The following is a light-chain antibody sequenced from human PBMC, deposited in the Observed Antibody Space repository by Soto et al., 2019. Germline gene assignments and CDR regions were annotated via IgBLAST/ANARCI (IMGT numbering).Light chain of an antibody. J-gene: IGLJ1*01. CDR3: CSYAGTYIYV. CDR2: DVS. CDR1: SSDVGAYNY. V-gene: IGLV2-11*01. Sequence: QSALTQPRSVSGSPGQSVTISCTGTSSDVGAYNYVSWYQQHPGKAPKVMIFDVSKRPSGVPDRFSGSKSGNTASLTISGLQAHDEADYYCCSYAGTYIYVLGTGTKLTVL.